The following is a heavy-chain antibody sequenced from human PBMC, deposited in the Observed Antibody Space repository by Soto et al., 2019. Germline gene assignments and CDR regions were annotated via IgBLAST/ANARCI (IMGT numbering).Heavy chain of an antibody. CDR3: ARLTPFIAAAGYFDY. CDR1: GGSISSSSYY. CDR2: IYYSGST. Sequence: PSETLSLTCTVSGGSISSSSYYWGGIRQPPGKGLEWIGSIYYSGSTYYNPSLKSRVTISVDTSKNQFSLKLSSVTAADTAVYYCARLTPFIAAAGYFDYWGQGTLVTVSS. V-gene: IGHV4-39*01. D-gene: IGHD6-13*01. J-gene: IGHJ4*02.